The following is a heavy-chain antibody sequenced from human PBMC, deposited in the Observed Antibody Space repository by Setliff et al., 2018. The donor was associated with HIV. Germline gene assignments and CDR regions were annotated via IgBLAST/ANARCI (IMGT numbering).Heavy chain of an antibody. CDR2: IIPIFGTA. J-gene: IGHJ6*03. V-gene: IGHV1-69*13. Sequence: EASVKVSCKTSGDTLSSYAIAWVRQAPGQGLEWMGRIIPIFGTADYAQKFQGRVTLTADESTSIAYMELNSLRSEDTAGYYCARGPRGGGIAAAGTWGAPGARYYYMDVWGKGTTVTVSS. CDR1: GDTLSSYA. CDR3: ARGPRGGGIAAAGTWGAPGARYYYMDV. D-gene: IGHD6-13*01.